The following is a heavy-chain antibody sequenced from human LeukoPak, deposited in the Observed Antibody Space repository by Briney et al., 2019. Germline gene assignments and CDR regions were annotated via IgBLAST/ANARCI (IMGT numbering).Heavy chain of an antibody. CDR2: ISYDGSNK. Sequence: GALRLSCAASGFTFSSYGMHWVRQAPGKGLEWVAVISYDGSNKYYADSVKGRFTISRDNSKNTLYLQMNSLRAEDTAVYYCASGTTVDLFDYWGQGTLVTVSS. J-gene: IGHJ4*02. V-gene: IGHV3-30*03. CDR1: GFTFSSYG. CDR3: ASGTTVDLFDY. D-gene: IGHD4-23*01.